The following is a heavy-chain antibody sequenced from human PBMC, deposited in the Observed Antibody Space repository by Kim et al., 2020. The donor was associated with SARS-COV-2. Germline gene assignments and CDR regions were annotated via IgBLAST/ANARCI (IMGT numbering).Heavy chain of an antibody. Sequence: KFQGGVTITADESTSTAYMELSSLRSEDTAVYYCARSPVQKGELINWFDPWGQGTLVTVSS. J-gene: IGHJ5*02. V-gene: IGHV1-69*01. CDR3: ARSPVQKGELINWFDP. D-gene: IGHD1-26*01.